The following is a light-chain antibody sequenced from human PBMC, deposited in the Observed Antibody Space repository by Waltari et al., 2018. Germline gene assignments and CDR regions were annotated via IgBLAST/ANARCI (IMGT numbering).Light chain of an antibody. Sequence: QSALTQPRSVSGSPGQSVTISCTGTSSDIGGYDFVSWYQQYPGKAPKLIIYGVNKRPPGVPDRVSGSKSGNTASLTISGLLNEDEADYYCCSYAGADTSVVFGGGTTLTVL. CDR3: CSYAGADTSVV. CDR2: GVN. CDR1: SSDIGGYDF. V-gene: IGLV2-11*01. J-gene: IGLJ2*01.